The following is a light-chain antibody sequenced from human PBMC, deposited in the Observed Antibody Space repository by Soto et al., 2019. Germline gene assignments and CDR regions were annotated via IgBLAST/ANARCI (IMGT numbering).Light chain of an antibody. J-gene: IGKJ5*01. Sequence: EIVLTQSPGTLSLSPGERATLSCRASQSVSSSYLAWYQQKPGQAPRLLIYGASSRATGIPDRFSGSGSGTDFTLTISRLEPEDCAVYYCQQYGSSPAITFGQGTRLAIK. CDR2: GAS. CDR3: QQYGSSPAIT. V-gene: IGKV3-20*01. CDR1: QSVSSSY.